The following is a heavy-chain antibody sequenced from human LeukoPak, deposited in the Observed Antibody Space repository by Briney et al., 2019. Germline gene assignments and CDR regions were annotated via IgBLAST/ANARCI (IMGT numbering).Heavy chain of an antibody. V-gene: IGHV3-53*01. Sequence: HPGGSLRLSCAASGFTVSINYMSWVRQAPGKGLEWVSVIYSGGNTYYADSVKGRFTISRDNSKNTVYLQMNSLRAEDTAVYYCASGETSSYDYWGQGTLVTVSS. J-gene: IGHJ4*02. D-gene: IGHD2-2*01. CDR2: IYSGGNT. CDR1: GFTVSINY. CDR3: ASGETSSYDY.